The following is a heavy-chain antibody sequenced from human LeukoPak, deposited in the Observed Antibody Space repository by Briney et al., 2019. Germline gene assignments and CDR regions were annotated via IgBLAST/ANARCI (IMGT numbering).Heavy chain of an antibody. CDR1: GFTFSSYS. Sequence: TGGSLRLSCAASGFTFSSYSMNWVRQAPGKGLEWVSSISSSSSYIYYADSVKGRFPISRDNAKNSPYLQMNSLRAEDTAVYYCARQLRDGYNLDAFDIWGQGTMVTVSS. V-gene: IGHV3-21*01. CDR2: ISSSSSYI. CDR3: ARQLRDGYNLDAFDI. J-gene: IGHJ3*02. D-gene: IGHD5-24*01.